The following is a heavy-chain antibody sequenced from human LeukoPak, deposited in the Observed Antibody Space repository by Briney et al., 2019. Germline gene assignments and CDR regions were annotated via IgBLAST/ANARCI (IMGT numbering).Heavy chain of an antibody. V-gene: IGHV4-39*01. CDR3: ARVRGSLLVDY. Sequence: PSETLSLTCTVSGGSISSSSYYWGWIRQPPGKGLEWIGSIYYSGSTYYNPSLKSRVTISVDTSKNQFSLKLSSVTAADMAVYYCARVRGSLLVDYWGQGTLVTVSS. CDR1: GGSISSSSYY. CDR2: IYYSGST. J-gene: IGHJ4*02. D-gene: IGHD3-10*01.